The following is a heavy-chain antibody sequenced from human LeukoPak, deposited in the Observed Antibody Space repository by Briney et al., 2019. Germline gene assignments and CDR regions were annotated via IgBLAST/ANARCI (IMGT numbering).Heavy chain of an antibody. V-gene: IGHV3-23*01. CDR3: AKDLQYYYDSSGYYDAFDI. D-gene: IGHD3-22*01. CDR1: GFTFSSYA. Sequence: PGGSLRLSCAASGFTFSSYAMSWVRQAPGKGLEWVSAISGSGGSTYYADSVKGRSTISRDNSKNTLYLQMNSLRAEDTAVYYCAKDLQYYYDSSGYYDAFDIWSQGTMVTVSS. CDR2: ISGSGGST. J-gene: IGHJ3*02.